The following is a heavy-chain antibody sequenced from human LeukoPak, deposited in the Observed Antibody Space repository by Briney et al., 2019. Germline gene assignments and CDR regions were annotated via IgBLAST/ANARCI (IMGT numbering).Heavy chain of an antibody. V-gene: IGHV3-23*01. CDR3: AKAQVSRGYRNSFDQ. CDR2: ISDSGGGT. J-gene: IGHJ4*02. Sequence: GGSLRLSCAASGFTFSSYAMSWVRQAPGKGLEWVSAISDSGGGTCYADSVEGRFTISRDNSKNTLYLQMNSLRAEDTAVYYCAKAQVSRGYRNSFDQWGQGTLVTVSS. D-gene: IGHD5-24*01. CDR1: GFTFSSYA.